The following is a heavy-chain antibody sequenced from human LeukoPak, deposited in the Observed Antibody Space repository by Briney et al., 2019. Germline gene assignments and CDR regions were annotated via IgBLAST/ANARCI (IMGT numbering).Heavy chain of an antibody. J-gene: IGHJ5*02. Sequence: GGSLRLSCAASGFTFSNYAMTWIRQAPGKGLEWVSAISASGGSTYYADSVKGRFTISRDNSKNTLYLQMNSLRAEDTAVYYCAKSSGSYPNWFDPWGQGTLVTASS. CDR1: GFTFSNYA. D-gene: IGHD1-26*01. CDR2: ISASGGST. CDR3: AKSSGSYPNWFDP. V-gene: IGHV3-23*01.